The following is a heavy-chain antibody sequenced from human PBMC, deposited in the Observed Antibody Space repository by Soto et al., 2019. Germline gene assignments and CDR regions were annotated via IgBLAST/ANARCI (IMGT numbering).Heavy chain of an antibody. J-gene: IGHJ4*02. Sequence: PGGSLRLSCAASGFTFSSYAMSWVRQAPGKGLEWVSAISGSGGSTYYADSVKGRFTISRDNSKNTLYLQMNSLRAEDTAVYYCAKVDYDILTGYLGYWGQGTLVTVYS. D-gene: IGHD3-9*01. CDR2: ISGSGGST. CDR1: GFTFSSYA. V-gene: IGHV3-23*01. CDR3: AKVDYDILTGYLGY.